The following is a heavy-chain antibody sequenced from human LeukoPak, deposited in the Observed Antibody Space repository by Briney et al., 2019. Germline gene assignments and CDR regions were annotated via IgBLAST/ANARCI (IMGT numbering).Heavy chain of an antibody. CDR2: ISGSGGST. Sequence: GGSLRLSCAASGFTLSSYAMSWVRQAPGKGLEWVSGISGSGGSTYYADSVKGRFTISRDNSKNTLYLQVNSLRAEDTAVYYCARGIVVVTAILFDYWGQGTLVTVSS. V-gene: IGHV3-23*01. CDR3: ARGIVVVTAILFDY. D-gene: IGHD2-21*02. CDR1: GFTLSSYA. J-gene: IGHJ4*02.